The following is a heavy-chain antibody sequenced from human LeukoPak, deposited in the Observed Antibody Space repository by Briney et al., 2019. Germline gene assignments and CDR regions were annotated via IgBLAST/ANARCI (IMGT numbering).Heavy chain of an antibody. V-gene: IGHV3-30-3*01. CDR2: ISFDGSKD. D-gene: IGHD3-10*01. CDR1: GFTFSNAW. J-gene: IGHJ4*02. CDR3: ARDSDTFGALDY. Sequence: GGSLRLSCAASGFTFSNAWMSWVRQAPGKGLEWAAVISFDGSKDYFADSVKGRFTISRDNSKNTMYLYMNSLRLEDTAVYYCARDSDTFGALDYWGQGTLVTVSS.